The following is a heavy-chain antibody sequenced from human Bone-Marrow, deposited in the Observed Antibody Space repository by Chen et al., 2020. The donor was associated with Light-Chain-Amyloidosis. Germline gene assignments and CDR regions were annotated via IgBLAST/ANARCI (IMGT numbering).Heavy chain of an antibody. Sequence: QVQLVESGGGEVQPGRSLRLSCAASGFTFSSYAMHWVRQAPGKGLEWVAVISYDGSNKYYADSVKGRFTISRDNSKNTLYLQMNSLRAEDTAVYYGARAPGYDFPFDYWGQGTLVTVSS. J-gene: IGHJ4*02. CDR1: GFTFSSYA. CDR3: ARAPGYDFPFDY. D-gene: IGHD5-12*01. CDR2: ISYDGSNK. V-gene: IGHV3-30-3*01.